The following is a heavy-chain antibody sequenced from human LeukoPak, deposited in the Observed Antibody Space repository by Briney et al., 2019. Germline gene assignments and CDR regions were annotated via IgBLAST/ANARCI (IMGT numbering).Heavy chain of an antibody. Sequence: GGSLRLSCAASGFSFTNYWMHWVRQAPGKGLVWVSHINSDGSATRYADSVKGRFTISRDNSKNTLYLLMNSLIPEDTAVYYCAREVVSIPSYFDSWGQGTLVTVSS. D-gene: IGHD2-21*01. CDR1: GFSFTNYW. CDR3: AREVVSIPSYFDS. CDR2: INSDGSAT. J-gene: IGHJ4*02. V-gene: IGHV3-74*01.